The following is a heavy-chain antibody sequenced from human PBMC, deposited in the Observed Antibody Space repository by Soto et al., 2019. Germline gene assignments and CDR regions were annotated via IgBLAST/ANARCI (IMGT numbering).Heavy chain of an antibody. D-gene: IGHD6-19*01. V-gene: IGHV4-4*07. Sequence: SETLSLTCTVPSDSMSSYXWTWIRQPAWKGLEWIVQIYISGITNYKPSLTSRVSMSLDTSKKQIFLKLLSVTAEDKDVYYCARRGPQTGWSFDYWGQGNLVT. CDR2: IYISGIT. CDR3: ARRGPQTGWSFDY. CDR1: SDSMSSYX. J-gene: IGHJ4*02.